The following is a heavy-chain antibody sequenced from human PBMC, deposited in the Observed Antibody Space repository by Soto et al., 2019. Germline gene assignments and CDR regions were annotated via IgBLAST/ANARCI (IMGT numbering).Heavy chain of an antibody. CDR3: AREGGSGSYHNYYYYGMDV. CDR2: INPSGGST. D-gene: IGHD1-26*01. Sequence: ASVKVSCKASGYTFTSYYMHWVRQAPGQGLEWMGIINPSGGSTSYAQRFQGRVTMTRDTSTSTVYMELSSLRSEDTAVYYCAREGGSGSYHNYYYYGMDVWGQGTTVTVSS. CDR1: GYTFTSYY. V-gene: IGHV1-46*01. J-gene: IGHJ6*02.